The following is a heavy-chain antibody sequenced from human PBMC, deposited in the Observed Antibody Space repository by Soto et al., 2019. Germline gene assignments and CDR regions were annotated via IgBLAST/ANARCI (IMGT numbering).Heavy chain of an antibody. J-gene: IGHJ4*02. CDR3: ARVRGDIVVVPAAIGVFDY. Sequence: PSETLSLTCTVSGGSISSYYWSWIRQPPGKGLEWIGYIYYSGSTNYNPSLKSRVTISVDTSKNQFSLKLSSVTAADTAVYYCARVRGDIVVVPAAIGVFDYWGQGTRVTV. CDR1: GGSISSYY. V-gene: IGHV4-59*01. CDR2: IYYSGST. D-gene: IGHD2-2*01.